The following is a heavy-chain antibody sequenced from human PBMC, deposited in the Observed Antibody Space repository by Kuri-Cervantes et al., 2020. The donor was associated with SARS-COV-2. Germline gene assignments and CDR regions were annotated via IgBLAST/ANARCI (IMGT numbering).Heavy chain of an antibody. CDR2: INSDGSGT. D-gene: IGHD5-12*01. CDR1: GITFSTFW. J-gene: IGHJ6*02. Sequence: GGSLRLSFAGSGITFSTFWMHRVRQGPGKGLEWVSRINSDGSGTSYAASVEGRFTISRDNTKNTLYLQMNSLRAEDTAVYYCTREYRAGYHFYGMDVWGRGTTVTVSS. CDR3: TREYRAGYHFYGMDV. V-gene: IGHV3-74*01.